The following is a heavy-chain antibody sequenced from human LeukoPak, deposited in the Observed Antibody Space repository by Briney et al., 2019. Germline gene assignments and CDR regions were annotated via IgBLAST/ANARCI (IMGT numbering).Heavy chain of an antibody. CDR1: GGSINSSSYY. Sequence: SKTLSLTCTVSGGSINSSSYYWGWIRQTPGGGLEWIGSIYYSGNTYYNPSLRSRVSISVDTPKNKFSLHLTSVTAADTALYRCARSDVLTGYFTRKVGFDYWGQGTVVTVSS. J-gene: IGHJ4*02. D-gene: IGHD3-9*01. CDR3: ARSDVLTGYFTRKVGFDY. CDR2: IYYSGNT. V-gene: IGHV4-39*01.